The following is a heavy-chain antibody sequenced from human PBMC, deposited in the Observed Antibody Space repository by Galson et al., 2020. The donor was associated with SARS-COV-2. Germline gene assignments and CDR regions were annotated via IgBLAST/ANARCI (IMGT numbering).Heavy chain of an antibody. CDR3: ARRTIWFGADSFDY. CDR2: IYYSGTT. V-gene: IGHV4-59*11. Sequence: SETLSLTCTVSGGSISGHYWSWIRQSQGKGLEWIGNIYYSGTTTYTPSLKSRVTMSVDTAENHFSLKVSSVTAADTAVYYCARRTIWFGADSFDYWGQGILVTVSS. J-gene: IGHJ4*02. D-gene: IGHD3-10*01. CDR1: GGSISGHY.